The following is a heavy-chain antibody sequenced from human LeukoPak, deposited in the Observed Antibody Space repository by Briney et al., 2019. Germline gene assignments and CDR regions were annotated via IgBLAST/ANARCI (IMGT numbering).Heavy chain of an antibody. CDR3: ARVLADSSGWYHFDY. D-gene: IGHD6-19*01. V-gene: IGHV4-30-4*02. CDR2: IYYSGST. CDR1: GGSISSGDYY. J-gene: IGHJ4*02. Sequence: PSETLSLTCTVSGGSISSGDYYWSWIRQPPGKGLEWIGYIYYSGSTYYNPSLKSRVTISVDTSKKQFSLKLSSVTAADTAVYYCARVLADSSGWYHFDYWGQGTLATVSS.